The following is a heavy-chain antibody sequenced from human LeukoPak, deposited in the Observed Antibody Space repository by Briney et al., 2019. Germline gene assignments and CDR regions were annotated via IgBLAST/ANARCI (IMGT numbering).Heavy chain of an antibody. J-gene: IGHJ3*02. CDR3: ARERSGRWLQLCAFDI. V-gene: IGHV3-48*03. CDR2: ISSSGSTI. Sequence: QPGGSLRLSCAASGFTFSSYEMNWVRQAPGKGLEWVSYISSSGSTIYYADSVKGRFTISRDNAKNSLYLQMNSLRAEDTAVYYCARERSGRWLQLCAFDIWGQGTMVTVSS. D-gene: IGHD5-24*01. CDR1: GFTFSSYE.